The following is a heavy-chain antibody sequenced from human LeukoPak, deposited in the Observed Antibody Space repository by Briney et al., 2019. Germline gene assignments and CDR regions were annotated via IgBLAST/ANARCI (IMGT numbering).Heavy chain of an antibody. V-gene: IGHV1-18*01. J-gene: IGHJ4*02. CDR2: ISAYNGNT. CDR3: ARWRGPTYYYDSSGYYYGFDY. D-gene: IGHD3-22*01. CDR1: GYTFTSYG. Sequence: GASVKVSCKASGYTFTSYGISWVRQAPGQGLEWMGWISAYNGNTNYAPKLQGRVTMTTDTSTSTAYMELRSLRSDDTAVYYCARWRGPTYYYDSSGYYYGFDYWGQGTLVTVAS.